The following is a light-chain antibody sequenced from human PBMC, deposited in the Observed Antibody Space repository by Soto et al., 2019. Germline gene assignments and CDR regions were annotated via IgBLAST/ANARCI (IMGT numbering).Light chain of an antibody. V-gene: IGLV2-23*02. CDR3: CSYAGSSTFPRV. CDR2: EVT. J-gene: IGLJ1*01. CDR1: SSDVGSYNL. Sequence: LTQPASVSGSPGQSITISCTGTSSDVGSYNLVSWYQQHPGKAPKLTIYEVTKRPSGVSNRFSGSKSGNTASLTISGLQAEDEADYYCCSYAGSSTFPRVFGTGTKVTVL.